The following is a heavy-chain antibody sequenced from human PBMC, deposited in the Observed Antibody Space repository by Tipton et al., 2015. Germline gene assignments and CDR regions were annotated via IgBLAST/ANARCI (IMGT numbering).Heavy chain of an antibody. J-gene: IGHJ6*02. V-gene: IGHV4-34*01. CDR1: GGSFYTYY. Sequence: TLSLTCSLSGGSFYTYYGTWIRQPPGQGLEWIGEIYHSGTTNYNPSLRVRFTISLRTSKNQLSLKVDSVTAADTAIYYCARGGSPIIEMAYHHYGLAVWGQGTTVTVSS. CDR3: ARGGSPIIEMAYHHYGLAV. CDR2: IYHSGTT. D-gene: IGHD5-24*01.